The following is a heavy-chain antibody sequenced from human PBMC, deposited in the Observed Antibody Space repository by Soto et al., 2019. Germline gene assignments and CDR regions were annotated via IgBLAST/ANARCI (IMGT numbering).Heavy chain of an antibody. J-gene: IGHJ4*02. CDR3: XLVWSGYPYYFDY. CDR1: GYTFTSYY. D-gene: IGHD3-3*01. Sequence: QVPLVQSGAAVKKPGASVKVSCKASGYTFTSYYMHWVRQAPGQGLEWMGIINHSGGSTXXXXXXXXXXXXXXXXXXXXXXXXXXXXXXXXXAXXXCXLVWSGYPYYFDYWGQGTLVTVXS. V-gene: IGHV1-46*01. CDR2: INHSGGST.